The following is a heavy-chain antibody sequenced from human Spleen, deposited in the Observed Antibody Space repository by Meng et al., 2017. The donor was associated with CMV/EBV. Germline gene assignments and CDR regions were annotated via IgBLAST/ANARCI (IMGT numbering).Heavy chain of an antibody. CDR2: INPNSGGT. CDR1: GYTFTGYY. J-gene: IGHJ4*02. D-gene: IGHD6-19*01. CDR3: ARDLGYSSGWALFFFDY. Sequence: QVQLVQSGAEVKKPGASVKVSCKASGYTFTGYYMHWVRQAPGQGLEWMGWINPNSGGTNYAQKFQGWVTMTRDTSISTVYMELSRLRSDDTAVYYCARDLGYSSGWALFFFDYWGQGTLVTVSS. V-gene: IGHV1-2*04.